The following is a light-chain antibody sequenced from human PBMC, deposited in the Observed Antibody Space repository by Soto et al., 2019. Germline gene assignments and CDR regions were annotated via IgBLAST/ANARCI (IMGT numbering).Light chain of an antibody. J-gene: IGKJ1*01. Sequence: DIQMTQSPSTLSGSVGDRVTITCRASQTISSWLAWYQQKPGKAPKLLIYKASTLKSGVPSRFSGGGYGTEFTLTISSLQPDDFATYYCQQYETFSGTFGPGTKVDIK. CDR1: QTISSW. V-gene: IGKV1-5*03. CDR3: QQYETFSGT. CDR2: KAS.